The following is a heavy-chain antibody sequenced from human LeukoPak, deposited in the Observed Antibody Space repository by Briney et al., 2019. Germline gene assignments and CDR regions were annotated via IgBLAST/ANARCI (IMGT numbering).Heavy chain of an antibody. J-gene: IGHJ4*02. CDR2: ISGSGGST. D-gene: IGHD6-19*01. Sequence: GGSLRLSCAASGFTFSSYAMSWVRQAPGKGLEWVSAISGSGGSTYYADSVKGRFTISRDNSKNTLCLQMNSLRAEDTAVYYCAKDVGIGSSGWYDPWYFDYWGQGTLVTVSS. CDR3: AKDVGIGSSGWYDPWYFDY. V-gene: IGHV3-23*01. CDR1: GFTFSSYA.